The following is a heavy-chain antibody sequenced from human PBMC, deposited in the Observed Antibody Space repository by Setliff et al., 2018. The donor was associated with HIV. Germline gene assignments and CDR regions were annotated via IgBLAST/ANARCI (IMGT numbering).Heavy chain of an antibody. CDR1: GFPVSYYI. V-gene: IGHV3-21*01. J-gene: IGHJ4*02. Sequence: GGSLRLSCAASGFPVSYYIMNWVRQAPGKGLEWVSFISRSNSYIYYADSVKGRFTISRDNAKNSLYLQMNSLRAEDTAVYYCARGGSNSWSPFDYWGQGTLVTVSS. D-gene: IGHD6-13*01. CDR2: ISRSNSYI. CDR3: ARGGSNSWSPFDY.